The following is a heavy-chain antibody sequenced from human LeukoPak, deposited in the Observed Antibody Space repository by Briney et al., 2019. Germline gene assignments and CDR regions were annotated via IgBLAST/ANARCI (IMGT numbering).Heavy chain of an antibody. CDR3: ARHAALGSSWYPDAFDI. J-gene: IGHJ3*02. Sequence: SETLSLTCTVSGGSISSSSYYWGWIRQPPGKGLEWIGSIYYSGSTYYNPSLKSRVTISVDTSKNQFSLKLSSVTAADTAVYYCARHAALGSSWYPDAFDIWGQGTMVTVSS. V-gene: IGHV4-39*01. CDR1: GGSISSSSYY. D-gene: IGHD6-13*01. CDR2: IYYSGST.